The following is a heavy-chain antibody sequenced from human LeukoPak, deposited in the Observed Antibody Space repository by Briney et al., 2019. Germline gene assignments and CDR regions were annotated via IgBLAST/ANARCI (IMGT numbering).Heavy chain of an antibody. Sequence: SETLSLTCTVSGGSISNYYWSWIRQPAGKGLEWIGRIYTSGSTNYNPSLKSRVTMSVDTSKNQFSLKLSSVTAADTAVYYCARSITMVRGVIFWFDPWGQGTLVTVSS. V-gene: IGHV4-4*07. CDR1: GGSISNYY. D-gene: IGHD3-10*01. CDR3: ARSITMVRGVIFWFDP. CDR2: IYTSGST. J-gene: IGHJ5*02.